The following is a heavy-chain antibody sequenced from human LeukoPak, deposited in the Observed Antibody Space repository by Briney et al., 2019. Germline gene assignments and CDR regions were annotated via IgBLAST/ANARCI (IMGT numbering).Heavy chain of an antibody. CDR2: ISYDGSNK. CDR3: ARAAYDSSGQDAFDI. Sequence: GGSLRLSCAASGFTFSSYAMHWVRQAPGKGLEWVAVISYDGSNKYYADSVKGRFTISRDNSKNTLYLQMNSLRAEDTAVYYCARAAYDSSGQDAFDIWGQGTMVTVSS. D-gene: IGHD3-22*01. V-gene: IGHV3-30-3*01. CDR1: GFTFSSYA. J-gene: IGHJ3*02.